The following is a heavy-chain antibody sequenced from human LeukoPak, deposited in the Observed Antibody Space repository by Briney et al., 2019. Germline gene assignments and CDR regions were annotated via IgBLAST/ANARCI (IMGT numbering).Heavy chain of an antibody. D-gene: IGHD3-10*02. V-gene: IGHV3-23*01. J-gene: IGHJ5*02. Sequence: GGSRRLSGTASGFTFKLYAMTWVRQAPGKGLEWVSGIGGSGDGTHYTHSVKGRFTISRDNSKNTLYLQMNSLRAEDTAVYYCAKDRAPYVGIDNNWFDPWGQGTLVIVSS. CDR1: GFTFKLYA. CDR2: IGGSGDGT. CDR3: AKDRAPYVGIDNNWFDP.